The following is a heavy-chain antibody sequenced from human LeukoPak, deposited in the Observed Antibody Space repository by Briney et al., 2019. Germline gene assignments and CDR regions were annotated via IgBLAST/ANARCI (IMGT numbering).Heavy chain of an antibody. Sequence: SETLSLTCTVSGGSISSSKYYWGWIRQPPGTGLEWTGSIYYSGSTYYNPSLKSRVTISVDTSKNQFSLKLSSVTAADTAIYYCATGTGHYYYYYYMDVWGKGTTVTVSS. D-gene: IGHD1-1*01. CDR1: GGSISSSKYY. CDR3: ATGTGHYYYYYYMDV. J-gene: IGHJ6*03. CDR2: IYYSGST. V-gene: IGHV4-39*01.